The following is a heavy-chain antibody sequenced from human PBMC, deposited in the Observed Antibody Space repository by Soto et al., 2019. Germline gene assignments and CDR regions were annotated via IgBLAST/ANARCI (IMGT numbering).Heavy chain of an antibody. D-gene: IGHD2-15*01. CDR1: GDSSVSSSSYY. V-gene: IGHV4-39*01. J-gene: IGHJ6*02. CDR2: IYYTGNT. CDR3: ASEVSSTDGMDV. Sequence: SETLSLTCTVSGDSSVSSSSYYWGWIRQPPGKGLEWIGSIYYTGNTFYSPSFRSRLTISVDTSKSLFSLKLRSVTAADTATYYCASEVSSTDGMDVWGQGTTVTVSS.